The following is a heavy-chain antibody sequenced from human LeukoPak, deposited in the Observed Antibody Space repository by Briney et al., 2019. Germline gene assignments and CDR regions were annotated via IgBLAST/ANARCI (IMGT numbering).Heavy chain of an antibody. J-gene: IGHJ4*02. V-gene: IGHV3-30*03. CDR2: TSYDETNK. CDR1: GFTFSNYG. CDR3: ARDYVSSGRVY. Sequence: PGGSLRLSCGASGFTFSNYGMHWVRQAPGKGLEWVAVTSYDETNKYYADSVKGRFTISRDNSKNTVYLQMNSLRDEDTAVYYCARDYVSSGRVYWGQGTLVTVSS. D-gene: IGHD6-6*01.